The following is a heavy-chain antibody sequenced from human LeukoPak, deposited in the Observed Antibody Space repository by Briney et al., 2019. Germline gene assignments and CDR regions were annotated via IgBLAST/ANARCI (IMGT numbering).Heavy chain of an antibody. V-gene: IGHV4-59*08. D-gene: IGHD3-3*01. CDR2: IYYSGST. J-gene: IGHJ5*02. CDR1: GGSISSYY. CDR3: AXXXXXXXFWSGYRGPTGWFDP. Sequence: SETLSLTCTVSGGSISSYYWSWIRQPPGKGLEWIGYIYYSGSTNYNPSLKSRVTISVDTSKNQFSLKLSSVTAADTAVYYCAXXXXXXXFWSGYRGPTGWFDPWGQGTLVTVSS.